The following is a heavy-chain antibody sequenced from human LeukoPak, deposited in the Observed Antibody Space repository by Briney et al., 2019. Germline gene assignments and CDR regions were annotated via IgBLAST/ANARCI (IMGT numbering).Heavy chain of an antibody. Sequence: SETLPLTCTVSGDSISNYYWSWIRQPAGKGLEWIGRFYSSGSTIYNPSLKSRITMSVDTSKNQFSLRLRSVTAADTAVYYCAKTITIFGVAHYYYMDVWGKGTTVTVSS. V-gene: IGHV4-4*07. D-gene: IGHD3-3*01. J-gene: IGHJ6*03. CDR1: GDSISNYY. CDR3: AKTITIFGVAHYYYMDV. CDR2: FYSSGST.